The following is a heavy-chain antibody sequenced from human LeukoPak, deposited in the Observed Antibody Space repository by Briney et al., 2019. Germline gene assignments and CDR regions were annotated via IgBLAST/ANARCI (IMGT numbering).Heavy chain of an antibody. J-gene: IGHJ4*02. CDR2: ISADNGNT. D-gene: IGHD3-3*01. Sequence: GASVKVSCKASGYTFTSYGISWVRQAPGQGLEWMGWISADNGNTNYAQKLQGRVTLTTDTSTSTAYMELRSLRSDDTAVYYCARVKDEGLPSSEPWGQGTLVTVSS. CDR1: GYTFTSYG. CDR3: ARVKDEGLPSSEP. V-gene: IGHV1-18*01.